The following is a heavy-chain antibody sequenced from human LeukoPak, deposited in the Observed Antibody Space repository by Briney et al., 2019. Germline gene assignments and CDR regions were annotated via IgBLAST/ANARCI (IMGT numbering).Heavy chain of an antibody. V-gene: IGHV4-39*02. D-gene: IGHD2-2*01. CDR1: GGSISSNNYY. CDR3: ARLPRNYCSSTSCHCTYYYYYYYMDV. J-gene: IGHJ6*03. Sequence: SETLSLTCTVSGGSISSNNYYWGWIRQPPGKGLEWIGSLYHTGSAYYNPSLKSRVTISMDVSKNHFSLKLSSVTAADTAVYYCARLPRNYCSSTSCHCTYYYYYYYMDVWGKGTTVTVSS. CDR2: LYHTGSA.